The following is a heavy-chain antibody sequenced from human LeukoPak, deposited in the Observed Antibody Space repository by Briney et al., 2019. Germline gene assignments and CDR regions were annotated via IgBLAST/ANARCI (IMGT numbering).Heavy chain of an antibody. J-gene: IGHJ4*02. CDR2: ISSSSSYI. CDR1: GFTFSSYS. V-gene: IGHV3-21*01. D-gene: IGHD3-10*01. Sequence: GGSLRLSCAASGFTFSSYSMNWVRQAPGKGLEWVSSISSSSSYIYYADSVKGRFTISRDNAKNSLYLQMNSLRAEDTAVYYCARGGGYGSGSYYIPRDYFDYWGQGTLVTVSS. CDR3: ARGGGYGSGSYYIPRDYFDY.